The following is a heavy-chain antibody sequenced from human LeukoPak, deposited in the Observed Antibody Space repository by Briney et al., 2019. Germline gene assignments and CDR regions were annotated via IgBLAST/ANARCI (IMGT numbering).Heavy chain of an antibody. J-gene: IGHJ5*02. Sequence: ASVKVSCKASGYTFTGYYMHWVRQAPGQGLEWMGWINPNTGGTKYGQKFQGRVTMTRDTSISTAYMELSRLTSDDTAVYYCTRDVTGDYWFDPWGQGTLVTVSS. D-gene: IGHD3-16*01. CDR1: GYTFTGYY. V-gene: IGHV1-2*02. CDR3: TRDVTGDYWFDP. CDR2: INPNTGGT.